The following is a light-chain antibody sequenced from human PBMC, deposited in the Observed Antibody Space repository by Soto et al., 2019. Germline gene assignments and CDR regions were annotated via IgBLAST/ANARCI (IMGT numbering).Light chain of an antibody. CDR2: GAS. CDR3: QQYGSSGT. V-gene: IGKV3-20*01. CDR1: QSVSSSF. J-gene: IGKJ2*02. Sequence: EIALTQSPGTLSLSPGERATLSCRASQSVSSSFLAWYQQKPGQAPRLLIYGASSRATGIPDRFSGSGSGTDFTLTISRLEPEDFAVYYCQQYGSSGTFGQGTKLEIK.